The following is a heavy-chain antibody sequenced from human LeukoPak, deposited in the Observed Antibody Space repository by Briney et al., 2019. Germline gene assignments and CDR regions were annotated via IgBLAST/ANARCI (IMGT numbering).Heavy chain of an antibody. J-gene: IGHJ5*02. CDR1: GYTFTCYY. Sequence: ASVKVSCKASGYTFTCYYMHWVRQAPGQGLEWMGWINPNSGGTNYAQKFQGRVTMTRDTSISTAYMELSRLRSDDTAVYYCARARYYYGSGSYNWFDPWGQGTLVTVSS. D-gene: IGHD3-10*01. CDR2: INPNSGGT. V-gene: IGHV1-2*02. CDR3: ARARYYYGSGSYNWFDP.